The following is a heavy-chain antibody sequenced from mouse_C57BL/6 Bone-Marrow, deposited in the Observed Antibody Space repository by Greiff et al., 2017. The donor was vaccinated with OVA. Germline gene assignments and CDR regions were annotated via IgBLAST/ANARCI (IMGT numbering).Heavy chain of an antibody. CDR2: ISYDGSN. CDR1: GYSITSGYY. J-gene: IGHJ4*01. CDR3: AVMVTTGYYYAMDY. D-gene: IGHD2-2*01. V-gene: IGHV3-6*01. Sequence: EVKLQESGPGLVKPSQSLSLTCSVTGYSITSGYYWNWIRQFPGNKLEWMGYISYDGSNNYNPSLKNRISITRDTSKNQFFLKLNSVTTEDTATYYGAVMVTTGYYYAMDYWGQGTSVTVSS.